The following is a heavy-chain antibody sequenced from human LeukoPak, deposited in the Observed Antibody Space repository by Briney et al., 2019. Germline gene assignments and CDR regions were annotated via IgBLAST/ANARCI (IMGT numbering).Heavy chain of an antibody. CDR2: TYYSGRT. J-gene: IGHJ1*01. D-gene: IGHD3-22*01. CDR1: GDSIRSSSYY. CDR3: ARRRYYGSSGYLD. V-gene: IGHV4-39*01. Sequence: PSETLSLTCTVSGDSIRSSSYYWDWIRQPPGKGLEWIGTTYYSGRTYYNPSLKSRVTISIDTSKNQFSLKLTSVTAADTAVYYCARRRYYGSSGYLDWGQGTLLTVSS.